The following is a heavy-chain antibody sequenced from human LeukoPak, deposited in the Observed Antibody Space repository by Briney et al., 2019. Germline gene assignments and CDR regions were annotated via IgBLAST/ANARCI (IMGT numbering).Heavy chain of an antibody. CDR2: IKQDGSEK. D-gene: IGHD3-16*02. CDR3: ARVFSDNVWGTYRYLDY. CDR1: GFTFDTFW. J-gene: IGHJ4*02. Sequence: PGGSLRLSCAASGFTFDTFWMTWVRQAPGKGLEWVANIKQDGSEKYYADSVKGRFTISRDNAKNSLFLQIISLRAEDTAVYYCARVFSDNVWGTYRYLDYWGQGTLVTVSS. V-gene: IGHV3-7*01.